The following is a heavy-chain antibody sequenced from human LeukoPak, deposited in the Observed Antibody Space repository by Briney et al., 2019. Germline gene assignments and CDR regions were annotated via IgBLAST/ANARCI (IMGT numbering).Heavy chain of an antibody. V-gene: IGHV3-11*01. J-gene: IGHJ5*02. D-gene: IGHD1-14*01. Sequence: GGSLRLSCAASGFTFSDYYMSWIRQAPGKGLEWVSYISSSGSTIYYADSVKGRFTISRDNAKNSLYLQMNSLRAEDTAVYYCARDQAGPPRNWFDPWGQGTLVTVSS. CDR3: ARDQAGPPRNWFDP. CDR1: GFTFSDYY. CDR2: ISSSGSTI.